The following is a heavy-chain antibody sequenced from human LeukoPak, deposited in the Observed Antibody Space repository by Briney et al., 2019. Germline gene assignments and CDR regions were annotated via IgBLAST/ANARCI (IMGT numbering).Heavy chain of an antibody. CDR2: IIPIFGTA. J-gene: IGHJ4*02. CDR1: GGTFSSYA. V-gene: IGHV1-69*06. Sequence: SVNVSCTASGGTFSSYAISWVRQAPGQGLEWMGGIIPIFGTANYAQTFQGRVTITADRPTSTAYMELSSLRAEDTAVYYCARLLRDYIDYWGQGTLVTVSS. D-gene: IGHD2-15*01. CDR3: ARLLRDYIDY.